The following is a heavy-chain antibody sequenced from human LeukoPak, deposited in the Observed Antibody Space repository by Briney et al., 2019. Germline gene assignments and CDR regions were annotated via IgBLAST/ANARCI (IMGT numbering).Heavy chain of an antibody. D-gene: IGHD3-10*01. V-gene: IGHV1-2*02. CDR3: AREEQDGSGSYYSPPHDY. J-gene: IGHJ4*01. CDR1: GYTFTDYY. Sequence: ASVKVSRKASGYTFTDYYMHWVRQAPGQGLEWMGWINPNSGDTNYAQKFQGRVTMTRDTSISTAYMELSRLRSDDTAVYYCAREEQDGSGSYYSPPHDYCGQGTLVTVSS. CDR2: INPNSGDT.